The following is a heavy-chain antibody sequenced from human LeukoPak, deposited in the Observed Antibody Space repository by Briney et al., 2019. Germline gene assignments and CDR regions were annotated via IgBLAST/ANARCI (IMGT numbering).Heavy chain of an antibody. CDR2: INPSGGST. V-gene: IGHV1-46*01. D-gene: IGHD3-22*01. Sequence: ASVKVSCKASGYTFTSYYMHWVRQAPGQGLEWMGIINPSGGSTSYAQKFQGRVTMTRDTSTSTVYTELSSLRSEDTAVYYCARARLPYYYDSSNPGTFDYWGQGTLVTVSS. CDR3: ARARLPYYYDSSNPGTFDY. CDR1: GYTFTSYY. J-gene: IGHJ4*02.